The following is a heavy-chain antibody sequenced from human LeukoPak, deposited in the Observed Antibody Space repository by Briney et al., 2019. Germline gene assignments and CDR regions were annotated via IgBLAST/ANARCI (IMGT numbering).Heavy chain of an antibody. CDR3: ARGDSSGWYDFDY. V-gene: IGHV3-48*03. J-gene: IGHJ4*02. CDR2: ISSSGSPI. CDR1: GFTFSSYE. Sequence: QAGGSLRLSCAASGFTFSSYEMHWVRQAPGKGLEWVSYISSSGSPIYYADSVRGRFTISRDNAKNSLYLQMNSLRAEDTAVYYCARGDSSGWYDFDYWGQGTLVTVSS. D-gene: IGHD6-19*01.